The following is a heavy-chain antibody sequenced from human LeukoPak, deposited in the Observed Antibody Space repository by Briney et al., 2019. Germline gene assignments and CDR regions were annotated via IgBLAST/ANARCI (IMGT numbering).Heavy chain of an antibody. J-gene: IGHJ4*02. CDR3: VKSTEGTSRPSDY. CDR2: ISGGGIST. CDR1: GFTFSSYA. D-gene: IGHD2/OR15-2a*01. V-gene: IGHV3-23*01. Sequence: GGSLRLSCAASGFTFSSYAMSWVRQAPGKGLEWVSSISGGGISTYYADSVKGRFTITRDNSKNTLHLQMNSLRAEDTAVYYCVKSTEGTSRPSDYWGQGTLVTVSS.